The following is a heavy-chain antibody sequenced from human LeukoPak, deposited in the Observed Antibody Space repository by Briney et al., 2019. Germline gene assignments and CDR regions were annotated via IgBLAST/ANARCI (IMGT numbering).Heavy chain of an antibody. Sequence: SETLSLTCTVSGGSISNYYWSWIRQPPGEGLEWIGYICYSGSTNYNSSLKSRVTISLDTSKNQFSLKLSSVTAADTAVYYCARKYVGGNSSPTYWYFDLWGRGALVTVSS. V-gene: IGHV4-59*01. D-gene: IGHD4-23*01. CDR1: GGSISNYY. CDR3: ARKYVGGNSSPTYWYFDL. CDR2: ICYSGST. J-gene: IGHJ2*01.